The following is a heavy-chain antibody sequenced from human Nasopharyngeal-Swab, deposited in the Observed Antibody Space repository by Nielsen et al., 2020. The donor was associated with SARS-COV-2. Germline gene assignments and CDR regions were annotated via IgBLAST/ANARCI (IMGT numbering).Heavy chain of an antibody. CDR2: INSDGSST. D-gene: IGHD1-1*01. J-gene: IGHJ6*03. V-gene: IGHV3-74*01. CDR3: GRGNGGPPSYYYYYYYMDV. CDR1: GFTFSSYW. Sequence: GESLKISCAASGFTFSSYWMHWVRQAPGKGLVWVSRINSDGSSTSYADSVKGRFTISRDNDKNTLYLQMNSLRAEDTAVYYCGRGNGGPPSYYYYYYYMDVWGKGTTVTVSS.